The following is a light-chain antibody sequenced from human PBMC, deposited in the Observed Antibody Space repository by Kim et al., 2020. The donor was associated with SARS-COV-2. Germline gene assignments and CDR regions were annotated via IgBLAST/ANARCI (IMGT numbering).Light chain of an antibody. J-gene: IGKJ1*01. Sequence: VSPGRRVTLSCRASQSIGNNVAWYRQTPGQAPSLLIYDASTRATGVPSRLSGRGSGTEFTLTISSLQSEDFAVYYCQQYKTWPRTFGQGTRVEIK. CDR2: DAS. V-gene: IGKV3-15*01. CDR1: QSIGNN. CDR3: QQYKTWPRT.